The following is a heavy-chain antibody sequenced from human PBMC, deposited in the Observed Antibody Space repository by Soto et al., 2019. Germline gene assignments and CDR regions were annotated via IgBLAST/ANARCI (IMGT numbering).Heavy chain of an antibody. J-gene: IGHJ3*02. Sequence: QVQLQQWGAGLLKPSETLSLTCAVYGGSFSGYYWSWIRQPPGKGLEWIGEINHSGSTNYNPSLKSRVTIAVDTAKNQFSLKLSSVTAADTAVYYCARQFWSGYPLSPDDAFDIWGQGTMVTVSS. CDR1: GGSFSGYY. D-gene: IGHD3-3*01. CDR2: INHSGST. V-gene: IGHV4-34*01. CDR3: ARQFWSGYPLSPDDAFDI.